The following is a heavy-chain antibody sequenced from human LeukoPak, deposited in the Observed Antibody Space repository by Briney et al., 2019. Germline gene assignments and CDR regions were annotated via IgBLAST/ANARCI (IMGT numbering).Heavy chain of an antibody. D-gene: IGHD3-10*01. CDR2: ISGSGDST. J-gene: IGHJ4*02. V-gene: IGHV3-23*01. CDR3: AKDGSWFGELSTFDY. Sequence: GGSLRLSCAASGFTFSGYGMSWVRQAPGKGLEWVSAISGSGDSTYYADSVKGRFTISRDNSKNTLYLQMNSLRAEDTAVYYCAKDGSWFGELSTFDYWGQGTLVTVSS. CDR1: GFTFSGYG.